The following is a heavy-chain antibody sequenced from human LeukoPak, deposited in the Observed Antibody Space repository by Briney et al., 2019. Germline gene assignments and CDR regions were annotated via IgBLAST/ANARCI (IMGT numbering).Heavy chain of an antibody. J-gene: IGHJ4*02. Sequence: GGSLRLSCVASGFTFTAYGMNWVRQAPGKGLEWVSTISGSGGSTAYADSVKGRFTISRDNSKNTLYLQMNSLRAEDTAVYYCAKVLYYYDSSGYYTPFDYWGQGTLVTVSS. V-gene: IGHV3-23*01. CDR1: GFTFTAYG. CDR3: AKVLYYYDSSGYYTPFDY. CDR2: ISGSGGST. D-gene: IGHD3-22*01.